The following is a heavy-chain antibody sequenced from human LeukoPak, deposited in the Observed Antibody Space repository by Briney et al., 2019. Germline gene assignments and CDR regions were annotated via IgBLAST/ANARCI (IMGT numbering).Heavy chain of an antibody. CDR3: ARDQVVVVAGGLNNYFDY. CDR1: GFTFSSYG. CDR2: IWYDGSNK. J-gene: IGHJ4*02. Sequence: GGSLRLSCAASGFTFSSYGMHWVRQAPGKGLEWMAVIWYDGSNKYYADSVKGRFTISRDNSKNTLYLQMNSLRAEDTAVYYCARDQVVVVAGGLNNYFDYWGQGTLVTVSS. V-gene: IGHV3-33*01. D-gene: IGHD2-15*01.